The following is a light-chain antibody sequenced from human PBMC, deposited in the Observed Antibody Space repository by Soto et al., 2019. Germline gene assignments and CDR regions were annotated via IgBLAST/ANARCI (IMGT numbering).Light chain of an antibody. CDR1: SSSIGAGYD. CDR2: GNS. CDR3: QSYDSSLSGYV. V-gene: IGLV1-40*01. Sequence: QSVRKQPPSVSGAPGQGVTISCTGSSSSIGAGYDVHWYQQVPGTAPKLLIYGNSNRPSGVPDRFSGSKSGTSASLAITGLQAEDEADYYCQSYDSSLSGYVFGTGTKVTVL. J-gene: IGLJ1*01.